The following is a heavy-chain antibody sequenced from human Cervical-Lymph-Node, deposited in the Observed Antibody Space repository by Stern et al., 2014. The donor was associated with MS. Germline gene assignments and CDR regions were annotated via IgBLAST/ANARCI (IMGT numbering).Heavy chain of an antibody. V-gene: IGHV3-30*18. J-gene: IGHJ4*02. CDR1: GFTFSSYD. Sequence: VQLEESGGGVIQPGRSLRLSCAASGFTFSSYDMHWVRQAPGKGLEWVAMISYDGSKKYYSDSESGRFTISRDNSKNTLYLQMNSLRAEDTAVYYCAKGVMDYWGQGTLVTVSS. CDR3: AKGVMDY. D-gene: IGHD2-21*01. CDR2: ISYDGSKK.